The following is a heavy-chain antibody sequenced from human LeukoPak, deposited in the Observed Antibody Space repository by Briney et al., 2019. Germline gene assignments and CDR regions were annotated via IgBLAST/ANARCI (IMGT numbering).Heavy chain of an antibody. CDR3: ATIWFGEPNFDY. CDR2: IYYSGST. CDR1: GGSISSYY. D-gene: IGHD3-10*01. V-gene: IGHV4-59*12. Sequence: SETLSLTCTVSGGSISSYYWSWIRQPPGKGLERIGYIYYSGSTNYNPSLKSRVTISVDTSKNQFSLKLSSVTAADTAVYYCATIWFGEPNFDYWGQGTLVTVSS. J-gene: IGHJ4*02.